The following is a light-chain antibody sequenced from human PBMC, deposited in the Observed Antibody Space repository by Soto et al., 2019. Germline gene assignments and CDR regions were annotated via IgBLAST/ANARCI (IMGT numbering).Light chain of an antibody. Sequence: EIVLTQSPDTLSLSPGERATLSCRASQSVSNNFLAWYQQKPGQAPRLLIYGASSRATGIPDRFSGSGSGTDFTLTITRLEPEDFAVYYCQQYGGSPVTFGQGTRLEIK. CDR1: QSVSNNF. CDR3: QQYGGSPVT. CDR2: GAS. J-gene: IGKJ5*01. V-gene: IGKV3-20*01.